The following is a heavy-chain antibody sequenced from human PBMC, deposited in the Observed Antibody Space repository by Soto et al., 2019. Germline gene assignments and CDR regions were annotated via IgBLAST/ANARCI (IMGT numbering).Heavy chain of an antibody. D-gene: IGHD3-9*01. V-gene: IGHV4-4*02. CDR1: SGSISSSNW. J-gene: IGHJ6*03. Sequence: SETLSLTCAVSSGSISSSNWWSWVRQPPGKGLEWIGEIYHSGSTNYNPSLKSRVTISVDKSKNQFSLKLSSVTAADTAVYYCSKSGGYFDWSSFHHHYYYMDVWGKGTTVTVSS. CDR2: IYHSGST. CDR3: SKSGGYFDWSSFHHHYYYMDV.